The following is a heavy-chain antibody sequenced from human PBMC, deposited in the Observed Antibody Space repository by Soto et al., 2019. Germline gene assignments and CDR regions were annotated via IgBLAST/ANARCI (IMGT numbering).Heavy chain of an antibody. CDR3: AREVGVGATAFDY. CDR1: GGSISSYY. CDR2: IYYSGST. Sequence: PSETLSLTCTVSGGSISSYYWSWIRQPPGKGLEWIGYIYYSGSTNYNPSLKSRVTISVDTSKNQFSLKLSSVTAAGTAVYYCAREVGVGATAFDYWGQGTLVTVS. J-gene: IGHJ4*02. D-gene: IGHD1-26*01. V-gene: IGHV4-59*01.